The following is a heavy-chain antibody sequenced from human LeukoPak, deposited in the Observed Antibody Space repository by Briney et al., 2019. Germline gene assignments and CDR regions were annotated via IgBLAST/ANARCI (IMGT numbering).Heavy chain of an antibody. V-gene: IGHV1-69*13. CDR3: ARKYEYAFDI. CDR2: IIPIFGTA. CDR1: GYTFTSYA. J-gene: IGHJ3*02. Sequence: SVKVSCKASGYTFTSYAMNWVRQAPGQGLEWMGGIIPIFGTANYAQKFQGRVTITADESTSTAYMELSSLRSEDTAVYYCARKYEYAFDIWGQGTMVTVSS. D-gene: IGHD3-3*01.